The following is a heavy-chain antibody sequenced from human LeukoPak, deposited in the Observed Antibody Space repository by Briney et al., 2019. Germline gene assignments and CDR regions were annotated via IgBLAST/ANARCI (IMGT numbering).Heavy chain of an antibody. V-gene: IGHV3-30*02. CDR2: IRYDGSNK. CDR3: EKDLDYYGPGSAFDY. D-gene: IGHD3-10*01. Sequence: GRSLSLSCAASGFSFSSYGMHWVRQAPGKGLEWVAFIRYDGSNKYYADSVKGRFTISRDNSKNTLYLQMNSLRAADTAVYYCEKDLDYYGPGSAFDYWGQGTLVTVSS. CDR1: GFSFSSYG. J-gene: IGHJ4*02.